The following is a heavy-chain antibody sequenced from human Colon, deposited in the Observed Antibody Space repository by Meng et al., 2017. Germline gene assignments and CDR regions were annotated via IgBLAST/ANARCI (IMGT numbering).Heavy chain of an antibody. V-gene: IGHV4-4*02. CDR3: ARHGGYYQDY. J-gene: IGHJ4*02. D-gene: IGHD4-23*01. Sequence: QVQLRESGPGLVKPSGPLSLTCAVSGGSITTNSYWSWVRQSPEKGLEWIGQIDHRGDPYYNPSLKSRVTMSVDRSKSQVSLQLTSVTAADTAVYYCARHGGYYQDYWGQGTLVTVSS. CDR2: IDHRGDP. CDR1: GGSITTNSY.